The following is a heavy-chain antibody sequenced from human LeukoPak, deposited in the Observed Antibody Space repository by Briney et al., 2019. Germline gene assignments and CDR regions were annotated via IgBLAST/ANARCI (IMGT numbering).Heavy chain of an antibody. V-gene: IGHV4-39*07. CDR3: ARDQGLLLRKGAFDI. D-gene: IGHD3-22*01. CDR1: GGSISSSSYY. CDR2: IYYSGST. Sequence: KSSETLSLTCTVSGGSISSSSYYWGWIRQPPGKGLEWIGSIYYSGSTYYNPSLKSRVTISVDTSKNQFSLKLSSVTAADTAVYYCARDQGLLLRKGAFDIWGQGTMVTVSS. J-gene: IGHJ3*02.